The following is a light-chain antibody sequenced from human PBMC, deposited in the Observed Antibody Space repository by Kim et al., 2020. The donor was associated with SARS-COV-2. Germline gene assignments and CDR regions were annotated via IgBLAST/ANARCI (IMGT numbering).Light chain of an antibody. Sequence: EIVLSQSPGTLSLSRGERATLSCRASQSVNSNYFAWYQQKPGQAPRLLIFGASSRATGIPDRFSGSGSGTDFTLTISRLEAEDFAVYYCQQYGSSRWTFGQGTKVDIK. J-gene: IGKJ1*01. V-gene: IGKV3-20*01. CDR2: GAS. CDR1: QSVNSNY. CDR3: QQYGSSRWT.